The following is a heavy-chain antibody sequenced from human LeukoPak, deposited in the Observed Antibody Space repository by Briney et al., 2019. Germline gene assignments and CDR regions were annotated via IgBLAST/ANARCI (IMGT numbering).Heavy chain of an antibody. CDR1: GGSISSSSYY. CDR3: ARHHSGSYTGPFGY. Sequence: SETLSLTCTVSGGSISSSSYYWGWIRQPPGKGLEWIGSIYYSGSTYYNPSLKSRVTISVDTSKNQFSLKLSSVTAADTAVYYCARHHSGSYTGPFGYWGQGTLVTVSS. D-gene: IGHD1-26*01. CDR2: IYYSGST. J-gene: IGHJ4*02. V-gene: IGHV4-39*01.